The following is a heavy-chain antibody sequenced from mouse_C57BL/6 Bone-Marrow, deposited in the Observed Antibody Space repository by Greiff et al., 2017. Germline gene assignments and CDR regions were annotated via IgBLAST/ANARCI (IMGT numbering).Heavy chain of an antibody. V-gene: IGHV1-4*01. CDR1: GYTFTSYT. Sequence: VQLVESGAELARPGASVKMSCKASGYTFTSYTMHWVKQRPGQGLEWIGYINPSSGYTKYNQKFKDKATLTADKSSSTAYMQLSSLTSEDSAVYYCARGGGMDYWGQGTSVTVSS. CDR2: INPSSGYT. CDR3: ARGGGMDY. J-gene: IGHJ4*01.